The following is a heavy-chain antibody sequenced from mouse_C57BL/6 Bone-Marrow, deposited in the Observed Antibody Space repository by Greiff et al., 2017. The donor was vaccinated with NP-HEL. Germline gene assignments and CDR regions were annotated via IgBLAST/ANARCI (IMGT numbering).Heavy chain of an antibody. Sequence: EVKLVESEGGLVQPGRSMKLSCTASGFTFSDYYMAWVRQVPEKGLEWVANINYDGSSTYYLDSLKSRFIISRDNAKNILYLQMSSLKSEDTATYYCARVYSNYGGMDYWGQGTSVTVSS. CDR3: ARVYSNYGGMDY. CDR2: INYDGSST. J-gene: IGHJ4*01. V-gene: IGHV5-16*01. CDR1: GFTFSDYY. D-gene: IGHD2-5*01.